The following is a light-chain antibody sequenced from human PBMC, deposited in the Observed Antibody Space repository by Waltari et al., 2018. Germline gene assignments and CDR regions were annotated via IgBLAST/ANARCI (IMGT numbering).Light chain of an antibody. J-gene: IGLJ1*01. V-gene: IGLV3-21*04. CDR1: NIGSRS. CDR3: QVWDSTSAHQYV. Sequence: SYVLTQPPSVSVAPGKTARITCGGNNIGSRSVHWYQQKPGQAPVLVLYFDTDRPSGIPERCSGSNSGNTATLTISRVEAGDEADYYCQVWDSTSAHQYVFGTGTKVTVL. CDR2: FDT.